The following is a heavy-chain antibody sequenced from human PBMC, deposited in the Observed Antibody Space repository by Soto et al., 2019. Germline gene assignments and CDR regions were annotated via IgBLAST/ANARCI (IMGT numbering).Heavy chain of an antibody. CDR1: GFSFSVYS. D-gene: IGHD5-18*01. Sequence: QVQLVESGGGVVQPGRSLRLSCAASGFSFSVYSMNWVRQAPGKGLEWVAVISHDGGKRYYADSVKGRFTISRDNSKNTLFLQMDSLETEDTAVYYCARIGYGYSFGQGFDYWGQGTSVTASS. CDR3: ARIGYGYSFGQGFDY. V-gene: IGHV3-30*11. J-gene: IGHJ4*02. CDR2: ISHDGGKR.